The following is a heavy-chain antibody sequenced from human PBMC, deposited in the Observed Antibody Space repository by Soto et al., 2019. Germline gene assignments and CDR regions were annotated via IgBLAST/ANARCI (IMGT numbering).Heavy chain of an antibody. J-gene: IGHJ4*02. Sequence: GAPVKVSCKASGYTFTSYGISWVRQAPGKGLEWMGWISAYNDNTNYAQKLQGRVTMTTDTSTSTAYMELRSLRSDDTAVYYCARKYSGSYYGYWGQGTLVTVSS. D-gene: IGHD1-26*01. CDR2: ISAYNDNT. CDR3: ARKYSGSYYGY. V-gene: IGHV1-18*01. CDR1: GYTFTSYG.